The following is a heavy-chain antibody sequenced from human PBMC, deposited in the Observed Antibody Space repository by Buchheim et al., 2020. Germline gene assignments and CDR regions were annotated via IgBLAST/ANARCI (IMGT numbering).Heavy chain of an antibody. V-gene: IGHV1-46*03. CDR1: GYTFTSYY. CDR3: ARERPKPRYCSGGSCLYYGMDV. J-gene: IGHJ6*02. D-gene: IGHD2-15*01. Sequence: QVQLVQSGAEVKKPGASVKVSCKASGYTFTSYYMHWVRQAPGQGLEWMGIINPSGGSTSYAQKVQGRVTMTRDTSTSTVYMELSSMRSEDTAVYYCARERPKPRYCSGGSCLYYGMDVWGQGTT. CDR2: INPSGGST.